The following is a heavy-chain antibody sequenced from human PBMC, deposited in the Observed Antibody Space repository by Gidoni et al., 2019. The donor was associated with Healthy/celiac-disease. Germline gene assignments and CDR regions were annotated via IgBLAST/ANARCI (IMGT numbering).Heavy chain of an antibody. CDR3: ARGLFPRRATVYGS. J-gene: IGHJ4*02. CDR1: GGSFSGYY. CDR2: INHSGST. D-gene: IGHD4-17*01. V-gene: IGHV4-34*01. Sequence: QVQLQQWGAGLLKPSETLSLTCAVYGGSFSGYYWSWIRQPPGKGLEWIGEINHSGSTNYNPSLKSRVTISVDTSKNQFSLKLSSVTAADTAVYYCARGLFPRRATVYGSWGQGTLVTVSS.